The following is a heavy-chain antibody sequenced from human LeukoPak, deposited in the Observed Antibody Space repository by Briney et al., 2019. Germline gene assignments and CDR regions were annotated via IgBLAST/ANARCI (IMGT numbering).Heavy chain of an antibody. Sequence: PGGSLRLSCSASGFIFSSYAMHWVRQAPGKGLEYVSAISNNGGTTYYADSVKGRFTISRDNSKNTLYLHMRSLRAEDTAVYYCVGYCSTTSCLYDYWGQGTLVTVSS. CDR1: GFIFSSYA. CDR3: VGYCSTTSCLYDY. V-gene: IGHV3-64D*09. CDR2: ISNNGGTT. D-gene: IGHD2-2*01. J-gene: IGHJ4*02.